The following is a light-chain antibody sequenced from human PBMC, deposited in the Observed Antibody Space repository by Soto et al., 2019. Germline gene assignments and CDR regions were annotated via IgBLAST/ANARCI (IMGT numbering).Light chain of an antibody. CDR2: EGS. J-gene: IGLJ2*01. CDR1: SSDVGSYNL. Sequence: QSALTQPACVSGSPGQSITISCTGTSSDVGSYNLVSWYQQHPGKAPKLMIYEGSKRPSGVSNRFSGSKSGNTASLTISGLQAEDEADYYCCSYAGSSTIVVFGGGTKLTVL. V-gene: IGLV2-23*03. CDR3: CSYAGSSTIVV.